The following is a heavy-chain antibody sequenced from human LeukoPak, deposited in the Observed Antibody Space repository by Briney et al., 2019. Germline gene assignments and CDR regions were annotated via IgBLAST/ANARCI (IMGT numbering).Heavy chain of an antibody. V-gene: IGHV4-59*01. J-gene: IGHJ4*02. D-gene: IGHD3-3*01. CDR2: IYYSGST. CDR3: ARGPSAYYDFWSGPPPHSFDY. Sequence: SETLSLTCTVSGGSISSYYWSWIRQPPGKGLEWIGYIYYSGSTNYNPSLKSRVTISVDTSKNQFSLKLSSVTAADTAVYYCARGPSAYYDFWSGPPPHSFDYWGQGTLVTVSS. CDR1: GGSISSYY.